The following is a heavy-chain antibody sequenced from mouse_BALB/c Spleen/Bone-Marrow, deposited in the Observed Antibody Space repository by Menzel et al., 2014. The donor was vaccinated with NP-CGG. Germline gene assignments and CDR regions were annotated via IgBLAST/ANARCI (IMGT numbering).Heavy chain of an antibody. D-gene: IGHD2-1*01. V-gene: IGHV5-15*02. CDR3: ARGGIYYGNYLAN. CDR2: ISNLAYSI. J-gene: IGHJ3*01. Sequence: EVKLVESGGGLVQPGGSRKLSCAASGFTFSDYGMAWVRQALGKGPEWVAFISNLAYSIYYADSVTGRFTISRENAKNTLYLEMSSLRSEDTAMYYCARGGIYYGNYLANWGQGTLVTVSA. CDR1: GFTFSDYG.